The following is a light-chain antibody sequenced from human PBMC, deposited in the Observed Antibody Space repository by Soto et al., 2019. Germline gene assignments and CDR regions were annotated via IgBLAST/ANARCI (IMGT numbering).Light chain of an antibody. V-gene: IGKV2-28*01. Sequence: DIVMTQSPLSLCVTPGEPASISCRSNQCLLHGNGYNYLDWYLQKPGQTPQLLIYVGSQRASGVPDRFSGSGSHSDVTLKISRVEAEDVGFYYCMQALQTASFGPGTKVDI. CDR1: QCLLHGNGYNY. CDR3: MQALQTAS. CDR2: VGS. J-gene: IGKJ3*01.